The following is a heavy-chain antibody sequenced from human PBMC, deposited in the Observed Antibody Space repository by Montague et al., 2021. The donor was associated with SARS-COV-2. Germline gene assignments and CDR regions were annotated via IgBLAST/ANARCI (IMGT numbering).Heavy chain of an antibody. CDR3: ARAMRPGLRYFGHTRYYYGMDV. CDR1: GFTFSSYW. CDR2: SNSDGSST. V-gene: IGHV3-74*01. Sequence: SLRLSFSASGFTFSSYWMHWVRQAPGKGLVWVSRSNSDGSSTRYADSVKGRITISRDNAKNTLYLQMNSLRAEDTAVYYCARAMRPGLRYFGHTRYYYGMDVWGQGTTVTVSS. D-gene: IGHD3-9*01. J-gene: IGHJ6*02.